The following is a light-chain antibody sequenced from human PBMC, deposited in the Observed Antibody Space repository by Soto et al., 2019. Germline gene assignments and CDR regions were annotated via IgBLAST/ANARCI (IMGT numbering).Light chain of an antibody. CDR3: QHYNYWPHT. J-gene: IGKJ2*01. Sequence: EIVMTQSPATLSLSPGERATLSCRASQTIDNTLAWYQRKPGQAPRLLIYDASTRATGVPARFSGSGSGTDFTPTISSLQSEDFAVYYCQHYNYWPHTFGQGTKVDIK. CDR2: DAS. V-gene: IGKV3-15*01. CDR1: QTIDNT.